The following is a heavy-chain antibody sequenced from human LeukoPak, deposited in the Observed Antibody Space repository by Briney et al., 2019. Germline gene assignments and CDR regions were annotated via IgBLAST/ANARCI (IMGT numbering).Heavy chain of an antibody. V-gene: IGHV4-39*01. CDR1: GGSISSSVYY. CDR3: ASGDCRGDSCSTSPFSY. D-gene: IGHD2-15*01. J-gene: IGHJ4*01. Sequence: PSETLSLTCTVSGGSISSSVYYWGWIRQPPGKGLEWIGSIYESGSTYYNSSLKTRVTISEDMSKNQFSLKVSSVTAADTAVYSCASGDCRGDSCSTSPFSYWGQGALVTVSS. CDR2: IYESGST.